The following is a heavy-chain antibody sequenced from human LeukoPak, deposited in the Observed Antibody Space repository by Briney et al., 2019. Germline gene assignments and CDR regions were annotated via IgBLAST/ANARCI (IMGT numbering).Heavy chain of an antibody. Sequence: ASVKVSCKASGYTFTDYYMHWVRQAPGQGLEWMGWINPKSGGTYYAQKFQGRVTMTRDTSISTAYMELSTLRFDDTAVYYCAREAPSAAAGDYWGQGTLVTVSS. CDR1: GYTFTDYY. CDR3: AREAPSAAAGDY. CDR2: INPKSGGT. V-gene: IGHV1-2*02. J-gene: IGHJ4*02. D-gene: IGHD6-13*01.